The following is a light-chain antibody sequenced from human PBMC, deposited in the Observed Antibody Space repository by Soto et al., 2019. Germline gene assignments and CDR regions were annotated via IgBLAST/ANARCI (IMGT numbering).Light chain of an antibody. CDR2: GAS. CDR1: QSVSSN. V-gene: IGKV3-15*01. J-gene: IGKJ5*01. Sequence: EIVMTQSPATLSLSPAERATLPCRASQSVSSNLAWYQQKPGQAPRLLIYGASTRATGIPARCSGSGSGTEVTLTISSLKSEDVETYYCQKYNSAPITFGQGTRLEIK. CDR3: QKYNSAPIT.